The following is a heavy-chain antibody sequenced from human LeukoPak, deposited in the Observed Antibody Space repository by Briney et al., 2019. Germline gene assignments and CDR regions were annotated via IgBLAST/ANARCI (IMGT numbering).Heavy chain of an antibody. J-gene: IGHJ4*02. CDR1: GFTFSSSW. V-gene: IGHV3-7*01. CDR2: IKPDGSEK. CDR3: ARDKFGGTDY. Sequence: PGGSLRLSCAASGFTFSSSWMSWVRQAPGKGLEWVANIKPDGSEKYYVDSVKGRFAISRDNAKHSLYLQMDSLRAEDTAVYYCARDKFGGTDYWGQGTLVTVSS. D-gene: IGHD3-16*01.